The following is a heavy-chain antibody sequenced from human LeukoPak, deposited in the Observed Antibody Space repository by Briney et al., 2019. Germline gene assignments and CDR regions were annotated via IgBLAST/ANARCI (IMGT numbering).Heavy chain of an antibody. Sequence: GRSLRLSCAESGCTFSSYGMHWVRQAPGKGLEWVAVIWHDGSNKYYADSVKGRFTISRDNSKNTLYLQMNSLRAEDTAVYYCARVLGYSYGYSAIDDWGQGTLVTVSS. CDR3: ARVLGYSYGYSAIDD. J-gene: IGHJ4*02. D-gene: IGHD5-18*01. CDR1: GCTFSSYG. V-gene: IGHV3-33*01. CDR2: IWHDGSNK.